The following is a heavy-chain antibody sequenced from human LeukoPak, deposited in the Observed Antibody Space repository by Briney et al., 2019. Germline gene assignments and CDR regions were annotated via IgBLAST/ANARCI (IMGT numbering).Heavy chain of an antibody. CDR1: GGSISSYF. CDR3: ARQDPFFDP. Sequence: SETLSLTCTVSGGSISSYFWGWIRQPPGKGLEWIGYIYTSGSTKYNPSLKSRVTISVDTSKNQLSLRLSSVTAADTAVYYCARQDPFFDPWGPGTLVTVSS. V-gene: IGHV4-4*09. J-gene: IGHJ5*02. CDR2: IYTSGST.